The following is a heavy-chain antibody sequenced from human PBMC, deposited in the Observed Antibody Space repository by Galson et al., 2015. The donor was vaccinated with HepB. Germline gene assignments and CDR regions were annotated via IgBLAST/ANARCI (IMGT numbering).Heavy chain of an antibody. CDR3: ARESVRFLVDVFDI. J-gene: IGHJ3*02. V-gene: IGHV3-30-3*01. CDR2: ISYDGSNK. Sequence: SLRLSCAASGFTFSSYAMHWARQAPGKGLEWVAVISYDGSNKYYADSVKGRFTISRDNSKNTLYLQMNSLRAEDTAVYYCARESVRFLVDVFDIWGQGTMVTVSS. CDR1: GFTFSSYA. D-gene: IGHD3-3*01.